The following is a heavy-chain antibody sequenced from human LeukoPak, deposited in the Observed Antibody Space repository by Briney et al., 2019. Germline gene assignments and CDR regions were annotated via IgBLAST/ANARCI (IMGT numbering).Heavy chain of an antibody. Sequence: GGSLRLSCAASGFTFTSYPMNWVRQAPGKGLEWVATVASDGFMAYYADSLKGRFVISRDNSQQTIYLQMNSLRADDTAVYYCAKDLFLFFGDTRGQGTLVTVSS. D-gene: IGHD3/OR15-3a*01. CDR2: VASDGFMA. V-gene: IGHV3-23*01. CDR3: AKDLFLFFGDT. J-gene: IGHJ5*02. CDR1: GFTFTSYP.